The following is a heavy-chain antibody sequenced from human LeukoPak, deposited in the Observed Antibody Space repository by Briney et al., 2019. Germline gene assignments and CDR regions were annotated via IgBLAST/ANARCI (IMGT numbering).Heavy chain of an antibody. CDR3: ARSGSHYYYGMDV. J-gene: IGHJ6*02. CDR2: IYSGGST. CDR1: GFTVSSNY. V-gene: IGHV3-53*04. D-gene: IGHD5-12*01. Sequence: GGSLRLSCAASGFTVSSNYVSWVRQAPGKGLEWVSVIYSGGSTYYADSVKGRFTISRHNSKNTLYLQMNSLRAEDTAVYYCARSGSHYYYGMDVWGQGTTVTVSS.